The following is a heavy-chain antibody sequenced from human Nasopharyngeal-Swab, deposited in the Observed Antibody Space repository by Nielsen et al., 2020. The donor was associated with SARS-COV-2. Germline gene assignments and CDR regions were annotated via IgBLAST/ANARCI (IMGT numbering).Heavy chain of an antibody. V-gene: IGHV4-59*01. Sequence: SETLSLTCTVSGGSISSYYWSWIRQPPGKGLEWIGYIYYSGSTNYNPSLKSRDTISVDTSKNQFSLKLSSVTAADTAVYYCARGWIAARPHYYYYYGMDVWGQGTTVTVSS. CDR3: ARGWIAARPHYYYYYGMDV. D-gene: IGHD6-6*01. J-gene: IGHJ6*02. CDR1: GGSISSYY. CDR2: IYYSGST.